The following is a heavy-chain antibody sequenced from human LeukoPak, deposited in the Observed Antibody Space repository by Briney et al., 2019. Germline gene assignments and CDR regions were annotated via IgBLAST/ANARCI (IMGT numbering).Heavy chain of an antibody. CDR1: GFTFSSYE. V-gene: IGHV3-48*03. CDR2: VSTSGSAI. D-gene: IGHD4-23*01. J-gene: IGHJ4*02. CDR3: ATSRRNSNDY. Sequence: GGSLILSCAASGFTFSSYEMNWVRQVPGKGLEWISYVSTSGSAIYYADSVKGRFTISRDNAKNSLYLQMNSLRAEDTAVYYCATSRRNSNDYWGQGTLVTVSS.